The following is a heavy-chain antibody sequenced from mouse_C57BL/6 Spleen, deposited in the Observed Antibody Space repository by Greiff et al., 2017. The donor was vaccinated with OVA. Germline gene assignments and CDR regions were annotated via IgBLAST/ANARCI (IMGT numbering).Heavy chain of an antibody. CDR2: ISDGGSYT. V-gene: IGHV5-4*01. CDR1: GFTFSSYA. CDR3: ARDKAAY. Sequence: EVNLVESGGGLVKPGGSLKLSCAASGFTFSSYAMSWVRQTPEKRLEWVATISDGGSYTYYPDNVKGRFTISRDNAKNNLYLQMSHLKSEDTAMYYCARDKAAYWGQGTLVTVSA. J-gene: IGHJ3*01. D-gene: IGHD1-3*01.